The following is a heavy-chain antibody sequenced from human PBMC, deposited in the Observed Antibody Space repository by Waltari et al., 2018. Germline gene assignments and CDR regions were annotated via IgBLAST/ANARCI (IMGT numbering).Heavy chain of an antibody. CDR1: VGSITISVYS. D-gene: IGHD2-8*01. V-gene: IGHV4-39*01. CDR3: ARLPVYATGHDAFDI. CDR2: IYYSGST. J-gene: IGHJ3*02. Sequence: QLHLRDSAPGLVKPPETLSLPSPVPVGSITISVYSWACFGRPPGKGLEWIGSIYYSGSTYYNPSLKSRVTISVDTSKNQFSLKLSSVTAADTAVYYCARLPVYATGHDAFDIWGQGTMVTVSS.